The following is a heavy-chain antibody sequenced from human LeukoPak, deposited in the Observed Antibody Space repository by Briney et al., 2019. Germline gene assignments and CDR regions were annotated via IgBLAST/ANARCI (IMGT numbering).Heavy chain of an antibody. CDR3: ALFSSGTSGFYYV. Sequence: EASVKVSCKASGYRFSSYDINWVRQATGQGLEWMAYMNPNSGKTVFAQNFRGRLTITRSTSMSTAYMELTRLRSDDTAVYYCALFSSGTSGFYYVWGKGTTVTVSS. J-gene: IGHJ6*04. D-gene: IGHD5-12*01. V-gene: IGHV1-8*03. CDR2: MNPNSGKT. CDR1: GYRFSSYD.